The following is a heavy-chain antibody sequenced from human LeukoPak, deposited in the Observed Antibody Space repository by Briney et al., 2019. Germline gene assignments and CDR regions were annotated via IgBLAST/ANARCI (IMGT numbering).Heavy chain of an antibody. D-gene: IGHD4-23*01. J-gene: IGHJ4*02. V-gene: IGHV1-2*02. CDR2: INPNSGGT. CDR3: ASFNYGGVEY. CDR1: GYTFTDYY. Sequence: ASVKVSCKASGYTFTDYYMHWVRQAPGQGLEWMGWINPNSGGTSYAQKFQGRVTLTRETSISTAYIELSSPRFDDTAVYYCASFNYGGVEYWGQGTLVTVSS.